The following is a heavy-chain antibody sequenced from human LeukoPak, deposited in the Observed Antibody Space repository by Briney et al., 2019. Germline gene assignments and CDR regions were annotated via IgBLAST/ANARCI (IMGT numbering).Heavy chain of an antibody. V-gene: IGHV1-2*02. CDR2: INPNSGGT. CDR3: ARVGKGSDYFDY. Sequence: ASVKVSCKASGGTFSSYAISWVRQAPGQGLEWMGWINPNSGGTNYAQKFQGRVTMTRDTSISTAYMELSRLRSDDAAVYYCARVGKGSDYFDYWGQGTLVTVSS. CDR1: GGTFSSYA. D-gene: IGHD3-10*01. J-gene: IGHJ4*02.